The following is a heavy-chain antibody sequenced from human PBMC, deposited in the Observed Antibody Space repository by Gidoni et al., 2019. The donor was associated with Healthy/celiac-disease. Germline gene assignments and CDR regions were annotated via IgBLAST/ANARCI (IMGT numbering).Heavy chain of an antibody. Sequence: QVQLVQSGPEVKQPGSSVKVPCQAPGGTFRSYAISWVRQAPGQGLEWMGGIIPIFGTANYAQKFQGRVTITADESTSTAYMELSSLRSEDTAGYYGARAGAGRASMDVWGKGTTVTVSA. V-gene: IGHV1-69*01. CDR1: GGTFRSYA. J-gene: IGHJ6*04. D-gene: IGHD1-26*01. CDR3: ARAGAGRASMDV. CDR2: IIPIFGTA.